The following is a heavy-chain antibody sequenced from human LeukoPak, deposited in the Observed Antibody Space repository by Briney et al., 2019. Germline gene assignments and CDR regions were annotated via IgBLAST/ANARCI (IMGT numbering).Heavy chain of an antibody. Sequence: SETLSLTCAVYGGSFSGYYWSWIRQPPGKGLEWIGEINHSGSTNYNPSLKSRVTISVDTSKNQFSLKLSSVTAADTAVYYRARRPRSGYYDSSGYYYYFDYWGQGTLVTVSS. D-gene: IGHD3-22*01. CDR3: ARRPRSGYYDSSGYYYYFDY. V-gene: IGHV4-34*01. CDR2: INHSGST. J-gene: IGHJ4*02. CDR1: GGSFSGYY.